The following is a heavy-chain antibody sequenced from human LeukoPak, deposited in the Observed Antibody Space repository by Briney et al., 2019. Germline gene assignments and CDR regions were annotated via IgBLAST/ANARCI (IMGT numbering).Heavy chain of an antibody. J-gene: IGHJ4*02. V-gene: IGHV1-18*01. D-gene: IGHD5-12*01. Sequence: ASVKVSCKASGYTFTSYGISWVRQAPGQGLEWMGWIRAYNGNTNYAQELQGRVTMTTDTSTSTAYMELRSLKSGDTAVYHCVRDRSENVDIVATILGYWGQGTLVTVSS. CDR3: VRDRSENVDIVATILGY. CDR2: IRAYNGNT. CDR1: GYTFTSYG.